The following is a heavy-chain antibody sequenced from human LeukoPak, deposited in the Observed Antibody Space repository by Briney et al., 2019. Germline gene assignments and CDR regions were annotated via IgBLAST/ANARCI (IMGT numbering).Heavy chain of an antibody. Sequence: ASVKVSCKASGGTFSSYAISWVRQAPGQGLEWMGWINPNSGGTNYAQKFQGRVTMTRDTSISTAYMELSRLRSDDTAVYYCVPDAFDIWGQGTMVTVSS. J-gene: IGHJ3*02. CDR3: VPDAFDI. CDR1: GGTFSSYA. CDR2: INPNSGGT. V-gene: IGHV1-2*02.